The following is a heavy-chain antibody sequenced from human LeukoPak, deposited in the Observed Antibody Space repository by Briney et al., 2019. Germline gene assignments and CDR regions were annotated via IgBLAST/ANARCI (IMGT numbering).Heavy chain of an antibody. V-gene: IGHV4-4*07. CDR3: TRQGSYFNY. CDR2: IYTSGST. Sequence: SETLSLTCSVSNDSINSYYWSWFRQPAGKGLEWIGRIYTSGSTNYNPSLKSRVTMSVDMSKNQFSLKLSSVTAADTAMYYCTRQGSYFNYWGQGTLVTVSS. D-gene: IGHD3-10*01. CDR1: NDSINSYY. J-gene: IGHJ4*02.